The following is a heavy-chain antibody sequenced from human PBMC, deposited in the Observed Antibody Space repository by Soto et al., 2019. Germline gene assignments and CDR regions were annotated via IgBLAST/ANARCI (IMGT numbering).Heavy chain of an antibody. Sequence: QVQLVQSGAEVKKPGASVKVSCKASGYTFTSYGISWVRQAPGQGLDWMGWISPYNGNTNYAQNLQGRVTMTTDTSTSTAYMELRSLRSDDTAVYYCARDRRYNWNYGWFDPWGQGTLVTVSS. D-gene: IGHD1-7*01. CDR2: ISPYNGNT. V-gene: IGHV1-18*01. CDR1: GYTFTSYG. J-gene: IGHJ5*02. CDR3: ARDRRYNWNYGWFDP.